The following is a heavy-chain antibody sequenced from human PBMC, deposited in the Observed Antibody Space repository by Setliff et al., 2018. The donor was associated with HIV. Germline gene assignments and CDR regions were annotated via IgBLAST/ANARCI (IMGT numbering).Heavy chain of an antibody. J-gene: IGHJ6*03. V-gene: IGHV4-59*08. D-gene: IGHD5-18*01. CDR2: IYYSGST. Sequence: SETLSLTCTVSDGSFSSDYWTWIRQTPGKGLEWIGYIYYSGSTDYNPSLKSRVTVSVDTSKNQLSLRLSSVTAADTAVYYCARHAALIKRYYYYYLDVWGKGTTVTVSS. CDR3: ARHAALIKRYYYYYLDV. CDR1: DGSFSSDY.